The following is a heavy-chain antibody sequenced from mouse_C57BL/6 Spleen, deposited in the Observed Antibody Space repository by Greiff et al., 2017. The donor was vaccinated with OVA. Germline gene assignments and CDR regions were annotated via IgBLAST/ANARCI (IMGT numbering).Heavy chain of an antibody. CDR2: IYPGDGDT. CDR1: GYAFSSYW. CDR3: ARWGSTGYFDV. J-gene: IGHJ1*03. V-gene: IGHV1-80*01. Sequence: VKLQESGAELVKPGASVKISCKASGYAFSSYWMNWVKQRPGKGLEWIGQIYPGDGDTNYNGKFKGKATLTADKSSSTAYMQLSSLTSEDSAVYFCARWGSTGYFDVWGTGTTVTVSS. D-gene: IGHD2-1*01.